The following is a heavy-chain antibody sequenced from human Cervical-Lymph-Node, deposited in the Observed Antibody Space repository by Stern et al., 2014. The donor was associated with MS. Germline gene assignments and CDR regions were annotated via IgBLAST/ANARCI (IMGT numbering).Heavy chain of an antibody. V-gene: IGHV3-21*06. D-gene: IGHD3-16*01. CDR3: ARRGGIYYVDY. CDR1: GFIFSDYS. CDR2: ISSHGTYT. Sequence: EVQLVETGGGLVKPGRSLRLSCAASGFIFSDYSMNWVRQAQGKVPEWVSSISSHGTYTSYAYSLNGRFTVSRDNANSSLFLQMNSLRVDDTALYYCARRGGIYYVDYWCPGTLVTVSS. J-gene: IGHJ4*02.